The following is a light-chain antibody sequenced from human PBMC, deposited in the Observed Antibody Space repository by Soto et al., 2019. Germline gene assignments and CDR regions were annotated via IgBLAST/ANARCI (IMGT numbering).Light chain of an antibody. Sequence: QSVLTQPPSVSGAPGQRVTISCTGSSSNIGAGYHVHWYQQLPGTAPKLLIYGNSNRPSGVPDQFSGSKSGTSASLAITGLQAEDEADYYCQSYDSSLSGSVFGGGTQLTVL. CDR3: QSYDSSLSGSV. V-gene: IGLV1-40*01. J-gene: IGLJ7*01. CDR2: GNS. CDR1: SSNIGAGYH.